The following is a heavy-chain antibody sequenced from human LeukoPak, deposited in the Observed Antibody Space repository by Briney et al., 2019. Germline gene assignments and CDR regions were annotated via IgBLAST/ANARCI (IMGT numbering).Heavy chain of an antibody. D-gene: IGHD3-22*01. CDR3: AKAGITMIVVVSKYFQH. J-gene: IGHJ1*01. CDR1: GFTFSSYE. CDR2: ISNSGSSI. V-gene: IGHV3-48*03. Sequence: PGGSLRLSCAASGFTFSSYEMNWVRQAPGKGLEWVSYISNSGSSIYYADSVKGRFTISRDNAKNSLYLQMNSLRAEDTAVYYCAKAGITMIVVVSKYFQHWGQGTLVTVSS.